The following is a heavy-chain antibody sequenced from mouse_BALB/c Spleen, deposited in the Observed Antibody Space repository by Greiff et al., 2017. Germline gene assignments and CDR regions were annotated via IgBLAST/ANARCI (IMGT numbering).Heavy chain of an antibody. J-gene: IGHJ3*01. D-gene: IGHD2-1*01. Sequence: VQLVESGPGLVQPSQSLSITCTVSGFSLTSYGVHWVRQSPGKGLEWLGVIWSGGSTDYNAAFISRLSISKDNSKSQVFFKMNSLQANDTAIYYCARNSGLYGNYLAWFAYWGQGTLVTVSA. CDR3: ARNSGLYGNYLAWFAY. CDR1: GFSLTSYG. V-gene: IGHV2-2*02. CDR2: IWSGGST.